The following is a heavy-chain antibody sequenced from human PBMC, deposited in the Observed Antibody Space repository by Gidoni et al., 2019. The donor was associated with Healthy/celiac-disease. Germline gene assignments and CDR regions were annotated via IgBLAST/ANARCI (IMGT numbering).Heavy chain of an antibody. Sequence: EVQRVESGGGLVKPGGSLRLSCAASGVTFSSYCMHGCRQAPGQGLEWSSSIIVNSSYIYYAPSVKGRFTISGDNSKTSLSLQLSTLSAEDTAVYYCARGPGGWEFDYWGQGTLVTVSS. CDR3: ARGPGGWEFDY. CDR2: IIVNSSYI. CDR1: GVTFSSYC. V-gene: IGHV3-21*01. D-gene: IGHD1-26*01. J-gene: IGHJ4*02.